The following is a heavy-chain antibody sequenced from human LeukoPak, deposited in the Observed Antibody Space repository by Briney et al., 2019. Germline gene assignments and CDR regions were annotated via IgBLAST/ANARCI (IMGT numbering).Heavy chain of an antibody. CDR1: GYSFTNYW. V-gene: IGHV5-51*01. Sequence: GESLKIFCKGSGYSFTNYWIGWVRQMPGKGLEWMGIIYPGDSDTRYGPSFQGQVTISADKSTNTAYLQWSSLEASDTAMYYCARRLTSMEKFDYWGQGTLVTVSS. D-gene: IGHD2/OR15-2a*01. J-gene: IGHJ4*02. CDR3: ARRLTSMEKFDY. CDR2: IYPGDSDT.